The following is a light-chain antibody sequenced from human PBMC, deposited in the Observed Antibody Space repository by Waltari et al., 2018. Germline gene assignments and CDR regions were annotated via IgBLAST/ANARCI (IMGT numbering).Light chain of an antibody. CDR1: SSDVGTYDY. Sequence: QSALTQPASVSGSPGQSITISCTGSSSDVGTYDYVSWYQPQPGKAPKLIIYGVSNRPSGVSIRFSGSKSGNTASLTISGVQAGDEADYYCSSYTGSSTLVIFGGGTKLTVL. J-gene: IGLJ2*01. CDR2: GVS. V-gene: IGLV2-14*01. CDR3: SSYTGSSTLVI.